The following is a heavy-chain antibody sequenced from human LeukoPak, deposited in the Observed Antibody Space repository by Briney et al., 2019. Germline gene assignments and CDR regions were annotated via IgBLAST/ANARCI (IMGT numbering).Heavy chain of an antibody. Sequence: GGSLRLSCAASGFTFSSYGMDWVRQAPGKGLEWVAFIRYDGSNKYYADSVKGRFTISRDNSKNTLYLQMNSLRAEDTAVYYCAKVPSRYDYYFDYWGQGTLVTVSS. CDR1: GFTFSSYG. D-gene: IGHD1-20*01. J-gene: IGHJ4*02. CDR3: AKVPSRYDYYFDY. CDR2: IRYDGSNK. V-gene: IGHV3-30*02.